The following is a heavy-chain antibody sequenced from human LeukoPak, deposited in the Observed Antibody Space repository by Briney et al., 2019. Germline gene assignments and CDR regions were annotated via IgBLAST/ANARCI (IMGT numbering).Heavy chain of an antibody. CDR1: GISFGSYA. V-gene: IGHV3-23*01. Sequence: PGGSLRLSCAASGISFGSYAMSWVRQAPGKGLEWVSSIGGSGGSTHYADSVKGRFTISRDNSKNTLYLQMNSLRAEDTAVYYCAGTRSSSWYDWFDPWGQGTLVTVSS. J-gene: IGHJ5*02. D-gene: IGHD6-13*01. CDR3: AGTRSSSWYDWFDP. CDR2: IGGSGGST.